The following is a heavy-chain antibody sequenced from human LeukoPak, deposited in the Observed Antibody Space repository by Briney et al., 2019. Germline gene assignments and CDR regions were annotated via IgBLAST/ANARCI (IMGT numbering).Heavy chain of an antibody. CDR2: IYYSGST. V-gene: IGHV4-31*03. Sequence: PSETLSLTCTVSGGSISSGGYYWSWIRQHPGKGLEWIGYIYYSGSTYYNPSLKSRVTISVDTSKNQFSLKLSSVTAADTAVYYCARGRLLNRPDAFDIWGQGTMVTVSS. D-gene: IGHD3-16*01. J-gene: IGHJ3*02. CDR1: GGSISSGGYY. CDR3: ARGRLLNRPDAFDI.